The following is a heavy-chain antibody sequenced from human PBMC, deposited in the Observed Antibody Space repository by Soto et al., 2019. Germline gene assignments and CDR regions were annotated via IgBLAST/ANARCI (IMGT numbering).Heavy chain of an antibody. J-gene: IGHJ4*02. CDR3: ARTPSSLEYYGSGSYSGYCFDY. CDR2: INHSGST. V-gene: IGHV4-34*01. CDR1: GGSFCGYY. Sequence: PSVTLSLTCGVYGGSFCGYYWSWIRQPPGKGLEWIGEINHSGSTNYNPSLKSRVTISVDTSKNKFSLKLSSVTAADTAVYYCARTPSSLEYYGSGSYSGYCFDYWGQGTLVTVSS. D-gene: IGHD3-10*01.